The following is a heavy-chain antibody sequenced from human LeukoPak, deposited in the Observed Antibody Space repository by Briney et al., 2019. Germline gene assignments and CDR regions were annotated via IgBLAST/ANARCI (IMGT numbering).Heavy chain of an antibody. Sequence: PSETLSLTCAVSGYSISSGYYWGWIRQPPGKGLEWIGSIYHSGSTYYNLSLKSRVTISVDTSKNQFSLKLSSVTAADTAVYYCARLDHYDFWSGLYFDYWGQGTLVTVSS. CDR3: ARLDHYDFWSGLYFDY. CDR1: GYSISSGYY. CDR2: IYHSGST. V-gene: IGHV4-38-2*01. J-gene: IGHJ4*02. D-gene: IGHD3-3*01.